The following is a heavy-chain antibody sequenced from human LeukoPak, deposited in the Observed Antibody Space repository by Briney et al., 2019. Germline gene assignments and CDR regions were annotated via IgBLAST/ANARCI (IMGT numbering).Heavy chain of an antibody. J-gene: IGHJ4*02. V-gene: IGHV3-23*01. CDR2: ITGSGANT. Sequence: PGGSLRLSCAASGITFSNHAMTWVRQAPGKGLEWVSGITGSGANTYYAESVKGRFTISRDNAKNSLYLQMNSLRAEDTAVYYCAKERFFGYWGQGTLVTVSS. CDR3: AKERFFGY. CDR1: GITFSNHA. D-gene: IGHD3-3*01.